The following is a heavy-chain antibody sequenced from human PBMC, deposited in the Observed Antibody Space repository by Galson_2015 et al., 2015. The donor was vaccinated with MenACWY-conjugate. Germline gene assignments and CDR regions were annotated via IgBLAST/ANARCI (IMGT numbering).Heavy chain of an antibody. V-gene: IGHV3-48*02. D-gene: IGHD4-11*01. CDR3: AKSMTRLDY. CDR1: GFIFSSHS. Sequence: SLRLSCAASGFIFSSHSMNWVRQAPGRGLEWISYISSSSTSINYADSVKGRFTISIDNAKNSLYLQMNSLRDEDTAVYYCAKSMTRLDYWVQPTLVPVSS. CDR2: ISSSSTSI. J-gene: IGHJ4*02.